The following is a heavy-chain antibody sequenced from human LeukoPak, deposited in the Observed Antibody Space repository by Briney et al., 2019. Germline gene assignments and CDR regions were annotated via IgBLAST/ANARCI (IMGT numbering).Heavy chain of an antibody. Sequence: KPSETLSLTCAVYGGSFSGYYWSWIRQPPGKGLEWIGEINHSGSTNYNPSLKSRVTISVDTSKNQFSLKLSSVTAADTAVYYCARLGYYGSGSYSFDYWGQGTLVTVSS. CDR3: ARLGYYGSGSYSFDY. V-gene: IGHV4-34*01. J-gene: IGHJ4*02. CDR2: INHSGST. D-gene: IGHD3-10*01. CDR1: GGSFSGYY.